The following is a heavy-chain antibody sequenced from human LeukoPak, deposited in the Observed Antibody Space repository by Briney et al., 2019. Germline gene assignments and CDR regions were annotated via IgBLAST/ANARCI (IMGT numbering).Heavy chain of an antibody. CDR3: ARGRRITIFGVVNKRNWFDP. CDR2: IYYTGST. CDR1: GVSIRSNY. D-gene: IGHD3-3*01. V-gene: IGHV4-59*12. J-gene: IGHJ5*02. Sequence: PSETLSLTCTVSGVSIRSNYWSWVRQPPGKGLEWVGYIYYTGSTKYNPSLKSRVTISVDTSKNQFSLKLSSVTAADTAVYYCARGRRITIFGVVNKRNWFDPWGQGTLVTVSS.